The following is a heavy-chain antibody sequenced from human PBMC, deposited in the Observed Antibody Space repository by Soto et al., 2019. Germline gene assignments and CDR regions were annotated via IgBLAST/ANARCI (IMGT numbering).Heavy chain of an antibody. CDR1: GFTFSSYW. V-gene: IGHV3-7*05. Sequence: EVQLVESGGGLVQPGGSLRLSCAASGFTFSSYWMSWVRQAPGKGLEWVANIKQDGSEKYYVDSVKGRFTISRDNAKNSLYLQMNRLRAEDTAVYYCARDAASGPYYYYYYGMDVWGQGTTVTVSS. CDR2: IKQDGSEK. CDR3: ARDAASGPYYYYYYGMDV. J-gene: IGHJ6*02.